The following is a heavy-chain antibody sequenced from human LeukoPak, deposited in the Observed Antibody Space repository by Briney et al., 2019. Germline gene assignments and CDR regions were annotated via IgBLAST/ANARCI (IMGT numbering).Heavy chain of an antibody. V-gene: IGHV4-4*07. Sequence: PSETLSLTCTVSGGSISSYYWSWIRQPAGKGLEWIGRIYTSGSTNYNPSLKSRVTMSVDTSKNQFSLKLSSVTAADTAVYYCARDRAGTIRGSMDVWGQGTTVTVSS. CDR2: IYTSGST. D-gene: IGHD1-7*01. J-gene: IGHJ6*02. CDR3: ARDRAGTIRGSMDV. CDR1: GGSISSYY.